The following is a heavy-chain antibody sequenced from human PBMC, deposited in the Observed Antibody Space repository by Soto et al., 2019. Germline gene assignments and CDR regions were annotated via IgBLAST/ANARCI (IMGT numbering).Heavy chain of an antibody. Sequence: QVQLVQSGAEEKKPGASVMVSCKASGYTSYGIHWVRQAPGQRLEWMGWINAGNGNRMYSQKFQGRVTITSDTSASTAYMELSSLTSEDTAIYYCARPRAPSTSPFHYHYYGMDVW. CDR1: GYTSYG. CDR2: INAGNGNR. J-gene: IGHJ6*01. D-gene: IGHD2-2*01. V-gene: IGHV1-3*05. CDR3: ARPRAPSTSPFHYHYYGMDV.